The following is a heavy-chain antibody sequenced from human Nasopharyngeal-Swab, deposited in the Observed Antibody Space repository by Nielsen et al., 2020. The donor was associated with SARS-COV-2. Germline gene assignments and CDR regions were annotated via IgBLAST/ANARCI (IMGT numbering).Heavy chain of an antibody. V-gene: IGHV2-5*02. D-gene: IGHD3-22*01. J-gene: IGHJ4*02. Sequence: SGPTLVEPTQTLTLTCTFSGFSLSTSGVGVGWIRQPPGKALEWLALIYWDVDKRYSPSLKGRLTITKDTSKNQVVLTMTDMDPVDTATYFCAHRPVVSYYDSRLDYFDYWGQGTLVTVSS. CDR3: AHRPVVSYYDSRLDYFDY. CDR1: GFSLSTSGVG. CDR2: IYWDVDK.